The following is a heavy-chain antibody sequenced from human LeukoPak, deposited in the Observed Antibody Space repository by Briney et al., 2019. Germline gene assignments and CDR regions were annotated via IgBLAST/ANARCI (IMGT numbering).Heavy chain of an antibody. CDR2: INHSGST. D-gene: IGHD6-13*01. Sequence: SETLSLTCAVYGGSFSGYYWSWIRQPPGKGLEWIGEINHSGSTNYNPSLKSRVTISVDTSKNQFSLKLSSVTAADTAVYYCARGPVAAAGTDYRGQGALVTVSS. J-gene: IGHJ4*02. V-gene: IGHV4-34*01. CDR3: ARGPVAAAGTDY. CDR1: GGSFSGYY.